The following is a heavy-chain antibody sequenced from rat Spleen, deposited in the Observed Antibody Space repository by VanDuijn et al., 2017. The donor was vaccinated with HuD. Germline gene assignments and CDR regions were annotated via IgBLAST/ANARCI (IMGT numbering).Heavy chain of an antibody. CDR2: ISYDGSST. V-gene: IGHV5-20*01. D-gene: IGHD1-1*01. CDR1: GFTFSNYD. J-gene: IGHJ2*01. CDR3: TTDPYYRYYFDY. Sequence: EVQLVESGGGLVQPGRSMKLSCAASGFTFSNYDMAWVRQAPTKGLEWVASISYDGSSTYYRDSVKGRFTISRDNAKSTLYLQMDSLRSEDTATYYCTTDPYYRYYFDYWGQGVMVTVSS.